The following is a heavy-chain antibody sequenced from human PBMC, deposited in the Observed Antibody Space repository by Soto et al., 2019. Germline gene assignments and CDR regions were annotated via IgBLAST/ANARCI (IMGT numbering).Heavy chain of an antibody. J-gene: IGHJ4*02. CDR2: INAGNGNT. D-gene: IGHD2-21*02. Sequence: QVQLVQSGAEEKKPGASVKVSCKASGYTFTSYAMHWVRQAPGQRLEWMGWINAGNGNTKYSQKFQGRVTITRDTSASTAYMELSSLRSEDTAVYYCAMGPNYCGGDFYIFDYWGQGTLVTVSS. CDR1: GYTFTSYA. CDR3: AMGPNYCGGDFYIFDY. V-gene: IGHV1-3*05.